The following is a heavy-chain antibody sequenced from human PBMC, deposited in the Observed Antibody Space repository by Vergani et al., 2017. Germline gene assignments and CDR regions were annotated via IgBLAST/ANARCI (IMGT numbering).Heavy chain of an antibody. CDR3: AKDRYDSSGYYSPFDY. J-gene: IGHJ4*02. V-gene: IGHV3-23*01. CDR1: GFTFSSYA. Sequence: EVQLLESGGGLVKPGGSLRLSCAASGFTFSSYAMSWVRQAPGKGLEWVSAISGSGGSTYYADPVKGRFTISRDNSKNTLYLQMNSLRAEDTAVYYCAKDRYDSSGYYSPFDYWGRGTLVTVSS. CDR2: ISGSGGST. D-gene: IGHD3-22*01.